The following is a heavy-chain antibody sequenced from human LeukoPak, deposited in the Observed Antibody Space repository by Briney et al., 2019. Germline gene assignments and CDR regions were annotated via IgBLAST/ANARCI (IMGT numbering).Heavy chain of an antibody. CDR3: ARDPPEDRAVAFDV. V-gene: IGHV4-59*01. Sequence: PSETLSLTCTVSGGSISGYYWSWIRQPPGKGLEYIGYIHDSGRTNYNPSLKSRITISIDTSKNQFSLKLNSVTAADTAVHYCARDPPEDRAVAFDVWGQGTMVTVSS. CDR1: GGSISGYY. D-gene: IGHD6-19*01. J-gene: IGHJ3*01. CDR2: IHDSGRT.